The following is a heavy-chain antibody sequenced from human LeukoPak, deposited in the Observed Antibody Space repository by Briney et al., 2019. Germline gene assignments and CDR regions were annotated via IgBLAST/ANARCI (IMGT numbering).Heavy chain of an antibody. J-gene: IGHJ4*02. D-gene: IGHD6-19*01. CDR3: AKGEQWLYYFDY. Sequence: PGGSLRLSCAASGFTFSSYAMSWVRQAPGKGLEWVSAISGSGGSTYYADSVKGRFTISRDNSKNTLYLQMNSPRAEDTAVYYCAKGEQWLYYFDYWGQGTLVTVSS. CDR2: ISGSGGST. V-gene: IGHV3-23*01. CDR1: GFTFSSYA.